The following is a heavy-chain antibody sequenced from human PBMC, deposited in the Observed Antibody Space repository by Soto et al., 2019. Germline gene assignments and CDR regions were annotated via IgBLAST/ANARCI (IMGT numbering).Heavy chain of an antibody. CDR3: ARGRSSVPDRRGIGYYGLDV. J-gene: IGHJ6*02. V-gene: IGHV4-34*01. D-gene: IGHD6-6*01. Sequence: QVQLQQWGAGLLKPSETLSLTCVINGGSFSDYYWSWVRQPPGKGLECIGEINHSGITDSNPSLKSRFTISLDASRSEFSLKLTSVTAADTAVYYCARGRSSVPDRRGIGYYGLDVWGQGTTVTVS. CDR2: INHSGIT. CDR1: GGSFSDYY.